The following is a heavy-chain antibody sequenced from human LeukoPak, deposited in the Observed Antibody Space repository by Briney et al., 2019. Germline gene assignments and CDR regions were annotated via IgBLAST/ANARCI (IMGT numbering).Heavy chain of an antibody. Sequence: PGGSLRLSCAASGFTFNSYWVNWVRQAPGKGLEWVANIKQDGSEKYYVDSVKGRFTISRDNAKNTVFLQMNSLRAEGTAMYYCARVLSGSWDWFDPWGQGTLVTVSS. D-gene: IGHD3-22*01. CDR1: GFTFNSYW. CDR3: ARVLSGSWDWFDP. V-gene: IGHV3-7*01. J-gene: IGHJ5*02. CDR2: IKQDGSEK.